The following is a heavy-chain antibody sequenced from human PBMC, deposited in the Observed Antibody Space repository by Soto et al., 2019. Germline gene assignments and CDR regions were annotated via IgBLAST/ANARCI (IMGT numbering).Heavy chain of an antibody. V-gene: IGHV1-69*06. CDR2: IVVDSNTA. CDR1: GSTFNNFA. CDR3: ARAIKRWEVNYYFDF. J-gene: IGHJ4*02. Sequence: QVVLLQSGAEVKEPGSSVRVSCQDSGSTFNNFAFSWVRQAPGHGPEWMGGIVVDSNTAEYSQRFQDRVTITADTSTDTLYMELGSLTFEDMAVYYCARAIKRWEVNYYFDFWGQGTLVTVSS. D-gene: IGHD1-26*01.